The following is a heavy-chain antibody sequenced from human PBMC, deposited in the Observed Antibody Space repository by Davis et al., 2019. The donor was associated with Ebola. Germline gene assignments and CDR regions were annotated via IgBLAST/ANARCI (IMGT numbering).Heavy chain of an antibody. Sequence: GESLKISCAASGFTFSNYWMSWVRQAPGKGLEWVANIRPDGSEEQYVDSLKGRITISRDNAKNSLYLQVNSLRAEDTAVYYCARDLRWIAAAGNYFDYWGQGTLVTVSS. CDR2: IRPDGSEE. J-gene: IGHJ4*02. V-gene: IGHV3-7*03. CDR1: GFTFSNYW. D-gene: IGHD6-13*01. CDR3: ARDLRWIAAAGNYFDY.